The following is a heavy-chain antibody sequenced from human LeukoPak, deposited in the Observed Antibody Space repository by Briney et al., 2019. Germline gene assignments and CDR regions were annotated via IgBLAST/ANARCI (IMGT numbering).Heavy chain of an antibody. CDR1: GGSISSGDYY. V-gene: IGHV4-30-4*08. J-gene: IGHJ4*02. D-gene: IGHD6-6*01. CDR3: ARETGEYSSSIDY. Sequence: PSETLSLTCTVSGGSISSGDYYWSGIRQPPGKGLEWIGYIYYSGSTYYNPSLKSRVTISVDTSKNQLSLKLSSVTAADTAVYYCARETGEYSSSIDYWGQGTLVTVSS. CDR2: IYYSGST.